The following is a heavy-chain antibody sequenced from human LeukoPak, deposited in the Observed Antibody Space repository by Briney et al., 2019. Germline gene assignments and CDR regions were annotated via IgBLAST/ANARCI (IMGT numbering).Heavy chain of an antibody. CDR3: AKVAFYDYGRDAFGI. D-gene: IGHD4-17*01. V-gene: IGHV3-23*01. J-gene: IGHJ3*02. CDR2: ISGSGGST. CDR1: GFTFSSYA. Sequence: GGSLRLSSAASGFTFSSYAMSWVRQAPGKGLEWVSAISGSGGSTHYADSVKGRFTISRDNSKNTLYLQMNSLRAEDTAVYYCAKVAFYDYGRDAFGIWGQGTMVTVSS.